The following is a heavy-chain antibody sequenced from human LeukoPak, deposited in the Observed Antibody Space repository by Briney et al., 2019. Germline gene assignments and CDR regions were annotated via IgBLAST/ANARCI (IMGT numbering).Heavy chain of an antibody. CDR2: VSGDNGQT. Sequence: GASVKVSCKASTYISSDFGISWVRLAPGGGLEWMGWVSGDNGQTNYGHKFYGRVTMTMETSTNTASTELRGLRSDDTAIYYCARVYLYTTGWSAAYYYFMDVWGKGTTVIVSS. D-gene: IGHD3-16*02. CDR3: ARVYLYTTGWSAAYYYFMDV. V-gene: IGHV1-18*01. CDR1: TYISSDFG. J-gene: IGHJ6*03.